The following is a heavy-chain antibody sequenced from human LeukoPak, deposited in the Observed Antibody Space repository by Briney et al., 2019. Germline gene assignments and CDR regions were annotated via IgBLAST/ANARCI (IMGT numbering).Heavy chain of an antibody. D-gene: IGHD1-1*01. V-gene: IGHV5-51*01. CDR2: IYPGDSDT. J-gene: IGHJ6*02. CDR1: GYSFTSYW. Sequence: GESLKISCKGSGYSFTSYWIGWVRQMPGKGLEWMGIIYPGDSDTRYSPSFQGQVTISADKSISTAYLQWSSLKASDTAMYYCARRTRGPRVDYYYGMDVWGQGTTVTVSS. CDR3: ARRTRGPRVDYYYGMDV.